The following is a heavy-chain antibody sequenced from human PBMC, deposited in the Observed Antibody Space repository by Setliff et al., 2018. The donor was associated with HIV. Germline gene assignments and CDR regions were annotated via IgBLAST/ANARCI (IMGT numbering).Heavy chain of an antibody. CDR1: GYTLTKLS. CDR3: AIDNRGGVGAPYYFDY. V-gene: IGHV1-24*01. J-gene: IGHJ4*02. CDR2: FDPEMGET. D-gene: IGHD1-26*01. Sequence: ASVKVSCKVSGYTLTKLSMHWVRQAPGKGLEWMGGFDPEMGETFFAQRFQGRITMTGDTSADTAYMELRSLRSDDTATYYCAIDNRGGVGAPYYFDYWGQGARVTVSS.